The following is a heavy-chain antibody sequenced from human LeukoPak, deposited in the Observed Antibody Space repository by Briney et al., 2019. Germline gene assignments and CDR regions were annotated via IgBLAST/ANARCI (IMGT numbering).Heavy chain of an antibody. J-gene: IGHJ4*02. CDR1: GFTVSSNY. CDR3: ARVVVVVATRLDGWLRFLVDYFDY. Sequence: PGGSLRLSCAASGFTVSSNYMSWVRQAPGKGLELVSVIYSGGSTYYADSVKGRFTISRDNSKNTLYLQMNSLRAEDTAVYYCARVVVVVATRLDGWLRFLVDYFDYWGQGTLVTVSS. CDR2: IYSGGST. V-gene: IGHV3-53*01. D-gene: IGHD2-15*01.